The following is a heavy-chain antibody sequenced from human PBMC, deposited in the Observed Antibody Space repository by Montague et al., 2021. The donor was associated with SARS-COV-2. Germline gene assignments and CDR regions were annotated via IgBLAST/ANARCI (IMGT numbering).Heavy chain of an antibody. CDR2: TAWDDDK. V-gene: IGHV2-70*11. J-gene: IGHJ6*02. CDR1: GFSLTTSAMC. D-gene: IGHD1-26*01. CDR3: ARSGQPAGNYAPLGYYGLDV. Sequence: PALVKPTQTLTLTCTFSGFSLTTSAMCVSWIRQPSGKAPEWLARTAWDDDKHYNASLKTRLTISKDTSKNHVVLTMTNMDPVDTGTYYCARSGQPAGNYAPLGYYGLDVWGRGTTVIVSS.